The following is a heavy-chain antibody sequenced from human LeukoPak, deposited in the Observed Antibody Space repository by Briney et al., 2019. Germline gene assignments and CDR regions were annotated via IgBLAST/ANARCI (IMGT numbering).Heavy chain of an antibody. J-gene: IGHJ5*02. Sequence: GGSLRLSCAASGFTFSSYSMNWVRQAPGKGLEWVSSISSSSSYIYYADSVKGRFTISRDNAKNSLYLQMNSLRAEDTAVYYCARGVAPAATVRNWFDPWGQGTLVTVSS. CDR2: ISSSSSYI. V-gene: IGHV3-21*01. CDR1: GFTFSSYS. D-gene: IGHD2-2*01. CDR3: ARGVAPAATVRNWFDP.